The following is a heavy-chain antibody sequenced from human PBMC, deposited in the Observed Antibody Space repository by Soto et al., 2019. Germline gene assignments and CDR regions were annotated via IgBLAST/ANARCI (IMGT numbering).Heavy chain of an antibody. Sequence: SETLSLTCAVSGGSITRSSYSWCWIRQAPGRGLEWIGTIYYRGSTYYNPSLESRVTISADTSKNQLSLNLRSVTAADTAVYYCASPAGADYTFDYWGQGILVTVSS. CDR3: ASPAGADYTFDY. D-gene: IGHD4-4*01. J-gene: IGHJ4*02. CDR2: IYYRGST. V-gene: IGHV4-39*01. CDR1: GGSITRSSYS.